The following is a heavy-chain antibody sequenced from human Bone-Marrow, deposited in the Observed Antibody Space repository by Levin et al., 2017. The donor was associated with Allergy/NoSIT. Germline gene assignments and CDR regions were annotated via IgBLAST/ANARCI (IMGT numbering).Heavy chain of an antibody. CDR2: IIPIFDTT. V-gene: IGHV1-69*01. CDR1: GASFDSDA. J-gene: IGHJ6*02. CDR3: AREIGGGHPAMIKDYYGLDV. D-gene: IGHD5-18*01. Sequence: KISCKAYGASFDSDAISWVRQAPGQGLEWVGGIIPIFDTTNYAQKFQGRVTITADESTTTAHMELSSLRSEDTAVYYCAREIGGGHPAMIKDYYGLDVWGQGTTVTVSS.